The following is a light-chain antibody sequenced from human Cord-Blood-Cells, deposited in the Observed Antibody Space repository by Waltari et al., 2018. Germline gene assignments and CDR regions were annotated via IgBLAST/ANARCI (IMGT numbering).Light chain of an antibody. CDR2: RKN. CDR1: SSNIGSNY. Sequence: QSVLTQPPSASGTPGQRVTISCSGSSSNIGSNYVYWYQQLPGTAPKLLIYRKNQRPSGVPARSSGSKSGTSASLAISGLRSEDEADYYCAAWDDSLSGYVFGTGTKVTVL. V-gene: IGLV1-47*01. CDR3: AAWDDSLSGYV. J-gene: IGLJ1*01.